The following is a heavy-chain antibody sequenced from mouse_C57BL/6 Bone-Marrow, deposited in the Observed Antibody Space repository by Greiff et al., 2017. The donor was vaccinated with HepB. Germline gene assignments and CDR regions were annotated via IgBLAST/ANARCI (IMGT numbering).Heavy chain of an antibody. J-gene: IGHJ1*03. V-gene: IGHV5-9-1*02. CDR3: TRVYGSRRYFDV. Sequence: EVQRVESGEGLVKPGGSLKLSCAASGFTFSSYAMSWVRQTPEKRLEWVAYISSGGDYIYYADTVKGRFTISRDNARNTLYLQMSSLKSEDTAMYYCTRVYGSRRYFDVWGTGTTVTVSS. CDR1: GFTFSSYA. CDR2: ISSGGDYI. D-gene: IGHD1-1*01.